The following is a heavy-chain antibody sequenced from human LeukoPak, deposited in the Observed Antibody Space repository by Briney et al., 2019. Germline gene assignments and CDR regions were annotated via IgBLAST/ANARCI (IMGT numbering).Heavy chain of an antibody. CDR2: ISSSGSTI. D-gene: IGHD3-9*01. CDR3: ARNARGDILTGYYWGYYMDV. Sequence: PGGSLTLSCAASGFTFSSYEMNWVRQAPGKGLEWVSYISSSGSTIYYADSVKGRFTISRDNAKNSLYLQMNSLRAEDTALYHCARNARGDILTGYYWGYYMDVWGKGTTVTTSS. J-gene: IGHJ6*03. CDR1: GFTFSSYE. V-gene: IGHV3-48*03.